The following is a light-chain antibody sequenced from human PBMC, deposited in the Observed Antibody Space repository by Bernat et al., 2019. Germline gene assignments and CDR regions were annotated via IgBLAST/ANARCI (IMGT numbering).Light chain of an antibody. J-gene: IGLJ2*01. CDR1: SLRNFY. CDR3: NSRDSSGTHPV. Sequence: SSELTQDPAVSVALGQTVRITCQGDSLRNFYASWYQQKPGQAPVLVIYGTNNRPSGIPDRFSGSSSGNTASLTITGAQAEDEADYYCNSRDSSGTHPVFGGGTKLTVL. CDR2: GTN. V-gene: IGLV3-19*01.